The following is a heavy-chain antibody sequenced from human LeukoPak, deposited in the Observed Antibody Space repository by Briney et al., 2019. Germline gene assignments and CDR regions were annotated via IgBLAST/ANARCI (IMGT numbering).Heavy chain of an antibody. CDR1: GFTFSSYG. CDR2: ISYDGSNK. D-gene: IGHD2-2*01. CDR3: AKDHRRYCSSTSCSALGY. J-gene: IGHJ4*02. Sequence: GGSLRLSCAAPGFTFSSYGMHWVRQAPGKGLEWVAVISYDGSNKYYADSVKGRFTISRDNSKNTLYLQMNSLRAEDAAVYYCAKDHRRYCSSTSCSALGYWGQGTLVTVSS. V-gene: IGHV3-30*18.